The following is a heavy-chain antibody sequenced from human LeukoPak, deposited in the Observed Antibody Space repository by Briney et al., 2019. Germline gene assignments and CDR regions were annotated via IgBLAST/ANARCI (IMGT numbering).Heavy chain of an antibody. CDR1: GGSISSYY. CDR3: ARDHIVGATPYYYYGMDV. CDR2: IYYSGST. Sequence: PSETLSLTCTVSGGSISSYYWSWIRQPPGKGLEWIGYIYYSGSTNYNPSLKSRVIISVDTSKNQFSLKLSSVTAADTAVYYCARDHIVGATPYYYYGMDVWGQGTTVTVSS. D-gene: IGHD1-26*01. V-gene: IGHV4-59*01. J-gene: IGHJ6*02.